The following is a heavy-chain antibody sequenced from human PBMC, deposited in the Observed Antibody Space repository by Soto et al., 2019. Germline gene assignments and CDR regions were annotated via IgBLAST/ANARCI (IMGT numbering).Heavy chain of an antibody. D-gene: IGHD5-12*01. CDR1: GGSISSYY. V-gene: IGHV4-59*01. J-gene: IGHJ6*02. CDR2: IYYSGST. Sequence: SETLSLTCTVSGGSISSYYWSWIRQPPGKGLEWIGYIYYSGSTNYNPSLKSRVTISVDTSKNQFSLKLSSVTAADTAVYYYARDHYSGYDIHYYYGMDVWGQGTTVTVSS. CDR3: ARDHYSGYDIHYYYGMDV.